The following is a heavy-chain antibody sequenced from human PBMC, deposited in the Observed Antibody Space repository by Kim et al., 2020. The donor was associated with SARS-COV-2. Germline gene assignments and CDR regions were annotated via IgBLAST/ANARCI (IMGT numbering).Heavy chain of an antibody. J-gene: IGHJ6*02. D-gene: IGHD6-13*01. Sequence: GESLKISCKGSGYSFTSYWISWVRQMPGKGLEWMGRIDPSDSYTNYSPSFQGHVTISADKSISTAYLQWSSLKASDTAMYYCARLVLIAAAGTANYYYGMDVWGQGTTVTVSS. CDR2: IDPSDSYT. V-gene: IGHV5-10-1*01. CDR3: ARLVLIAAAGTANYYYGMDV. CDR1: GYSFTSYW.